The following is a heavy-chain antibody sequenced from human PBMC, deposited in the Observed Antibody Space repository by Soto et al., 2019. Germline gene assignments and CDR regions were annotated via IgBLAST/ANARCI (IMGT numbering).Heavy chain of an antibody. CDR3: AHRRSVASSCWFDP. CDR2: IYANENE. D-gene: IGHD6-6*01. V-gene: IGHV2-5*01. J-gene: IGHJ5*02. Sequence: QITLKESGPTLVKPTETLTLTCTFSGFSLSTGGGAVGWIRQPPGKALGWLALIYANENEVSSSSLRNRLTITNDTSKNQVVLTMTNMAPVDTATYYGAHRRSVASSCWFDPWGQGTLVIVSS. CDR1: GFSLSTGGGA.